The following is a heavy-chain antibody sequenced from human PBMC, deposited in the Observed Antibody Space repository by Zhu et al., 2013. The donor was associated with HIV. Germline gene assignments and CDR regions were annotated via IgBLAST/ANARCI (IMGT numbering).Heavy chain of an antibody. CDR2: MNPNSGNT. J-gene: IGHJ4*02. CDR1: GYTFTSYD. V-gene: IGHV1-8*01. CDR3: ARALSGTRVADGGY. D-gene: IGHD3-10*01. Sequence: QVQLVQSGAEVKKPGASVKVSCKASGYTFTSYDINWVRQATGQGLEWMGWMNPNSGNTGYAQKFQGRVTMTRNTSISTAYMELSSLRSEDTAVYYCARALSGTRVADGGYWGQGNPWSPSPQ.